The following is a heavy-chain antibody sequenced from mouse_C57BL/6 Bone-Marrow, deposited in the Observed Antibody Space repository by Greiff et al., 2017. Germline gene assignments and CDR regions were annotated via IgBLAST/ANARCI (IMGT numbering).Heavy chain of an antibody. CDR1: DSEVFPIAY. CDR2: ILPSIGRT. Sequence: QVQLQQPGSELRSPGSSVKLSCKDFDSEVFPIAYMSWVRQKPGHGFEWIGGILPSIGRTIYGEKFEDKATLDADTLSNTAYLELNSLTSEDSAIYYCARGVTTSWYFDVWGTGTTVTVSS. CDR3: ARGVTTSWYFDV. V-gene: IGHV15-2*01. J-gene: IGHJ1*03. D-gene: IGHD2-3*01.